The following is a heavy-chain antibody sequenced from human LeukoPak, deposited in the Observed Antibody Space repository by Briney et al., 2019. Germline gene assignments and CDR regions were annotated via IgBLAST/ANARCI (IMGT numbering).Heavy chain of an antibody. Sequence: GRSLRLFCAASGFTFSSCGMHWVRQAPGKGLEWVAVIWNDGSYKYYADSVKGRFTISRDNSKNTLYLEMNSLRAEDTAVYYCAKPTRGSGSFLIEYWGQGTLVTVSS. CDR2: IWNDGSYK. CDR3: AKPTRGSGSFLIEY. J-gene: IGHJ4*02. D-gene: IGHD1-26*01. CDR1: GFTFSSCG. V-gene: IGHV3-33*06.